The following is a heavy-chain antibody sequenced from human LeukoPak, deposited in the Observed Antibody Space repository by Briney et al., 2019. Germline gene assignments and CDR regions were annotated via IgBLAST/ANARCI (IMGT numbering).Heavy chain of an antibody. Sequence: PSQTLSLTCTVSGGSISSGSYYWSWIRQPAGKGLEWIGRIYNSGSTNYNPSLKSRVTISVDTSKNQFSLKLSSVTAADPAVYYCAREGVGSSSDPWGQGTLVTVSS. CDR3: AREGVGSSSDP. CDR2: IYNSGST. J-gene: IGHJ5*02. CDR1: GGSISSGSYY. D-gene: IGHD6-6*01. V-gene: IGHV4-61*02.